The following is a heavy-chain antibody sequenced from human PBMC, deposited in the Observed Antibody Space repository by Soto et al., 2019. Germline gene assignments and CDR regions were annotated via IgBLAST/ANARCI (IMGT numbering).Heavy chain of an antibody. D-gene: IGHD5-18*01. J-gene: IGHJ4*02. CDR3: AKSAESGYSYGRLDY. CDR1: GGSFSGYY. CDR2: INHSGST. V-gene: IGHV4-34*01. Sequence: SETLSLTCAVYGGSFSGYYWSWIRQPPGKGLEWIGEINHSGSTNYNPSLKSRVTISVDTSKNSLYLQMSSLRAEDTALYYCAKSAESGYSYGRLDYWGQGTLVTVSS.